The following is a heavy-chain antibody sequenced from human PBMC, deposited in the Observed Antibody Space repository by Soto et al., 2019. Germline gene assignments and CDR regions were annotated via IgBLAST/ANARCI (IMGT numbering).Heavy chain of an antibody. CDR1: GGSVSSGSYY. J-gene: IGHJ6*02. Sequence: PSETLSLTCTVSGGSVSSGSYYWSWIRQPPGKGLEWIGYIYYSGSTNYNPSLKSRDTISVDTSKNQFSLKLSSVTAADTAVYYCARDPLQYGSGSNAMDVWGQGTTVTVSS. CDR2: IYYSGST. CDR3: ARDPLQYGSGSNAMDV. D-gene: IGHD3-10*01. V-gene: IGHV4-61*01.